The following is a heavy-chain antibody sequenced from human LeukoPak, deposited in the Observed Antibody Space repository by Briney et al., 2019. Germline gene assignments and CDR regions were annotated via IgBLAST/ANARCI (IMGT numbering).Heavy chain of an antibody. V-gene: IGHV3-7*01. CDR2: IKVDGGEE. CDR3: ARGGSESDY. CDR1: GFTFSSYW. J-gene: IGHJ4*02. Sequence: GGSLRLSCAASGFTFSSYWMTWVRQAPGKGLEWVANIKVDGGEEKYVDSVKGRFTISRDNGKNSLYLQMNSLRAEDTAVYYFARGGSESDYGGQGTLVTVSS. D-gene: IGHD1-14*01.